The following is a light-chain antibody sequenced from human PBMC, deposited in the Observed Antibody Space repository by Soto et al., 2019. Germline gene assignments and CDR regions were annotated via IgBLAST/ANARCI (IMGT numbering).Light chain of an antibody. J-gene: IGLJ1*01. CDR1: SSDVGGNQY. V-gene: IGLV2-14*01. Sequence: QSALTQPATVSGSPGQTITITCTATSSDVGGNQYVSWYQQHPGKAPKHMIYEVSSRPAGVSNRFSGSRSGNTATLTVSGLQAEAEADYCGSAFTISTLDGVGTGTKVTVL. CDR3: SAFTISTLDG. CDR2: EVS.